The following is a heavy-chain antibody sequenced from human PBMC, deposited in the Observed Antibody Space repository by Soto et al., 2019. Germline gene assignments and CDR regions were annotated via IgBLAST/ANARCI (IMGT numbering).Heavy chain of an antibody. J-gene: IGHJ4*01. CDR2: VYCSGGT. CDR3: VRVVEAATPHTDFDS. Sequence: SEPPSLSRNVSGGFIGPNHYFWCWVLQAPGRGLEFLGSVYCSGGTYYDPSLKSRVTGSVDTSKNQGSLRVRSVNVAETAMYYCVRVVEAATPHTDFDSWGHGNVVTVS. CDR1: GGFIGPNHYF. V-gene: IGHV4-39*01. D-gene: IGHD2-15*01.